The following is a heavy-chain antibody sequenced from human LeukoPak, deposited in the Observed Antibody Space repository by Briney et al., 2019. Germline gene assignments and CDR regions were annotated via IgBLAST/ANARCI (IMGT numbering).Heavy chain of an antibody. CDR1: GGSITNSA. D-gene: IGHD2/OR15-2a*01. J-gene: IGHJ4*02. CDR2: FSHTGST. V-gene: IGHV4-59*08. CDR3: VGYTHFPD. Sequence: SETLSLTCTVSGGSITNSAWNSIRQSPGKGLEWIGCFSHTGSTNYNPSLKSRVTISADTSKNQFSLKLGSVTAADTAIYYCVGYTHFPDWGQGTLVTVSS.